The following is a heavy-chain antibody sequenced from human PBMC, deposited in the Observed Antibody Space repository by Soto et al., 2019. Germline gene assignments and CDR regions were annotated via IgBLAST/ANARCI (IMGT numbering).Heavy chain of an antibody. CDR2: INAGNGNT. J-gene: IGHJ6*02. CDR1: GYTFTSYA. CDR3: ARDDRASFGVAELYYYGMDV. Sequence: ASVKVSCKASGYTFTSYAMHWVRQAPGQRLEWMGWINAGNGNTKYSQKFQGRVTITRDTSASTAYMEPSSLRSEDTAVYYCARDDRASFGVAELYYYGMDVWGQGTTVTVSS. V-gene: IGHV1-3*01. D-gene: IGHD3-3*01.